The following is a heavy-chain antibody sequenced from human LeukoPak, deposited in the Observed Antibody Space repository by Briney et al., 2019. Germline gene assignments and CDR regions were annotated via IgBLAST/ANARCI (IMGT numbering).Heavy chain of an antibody. CDR1: GYTFTSYG. CDR3: ARVISYSSSWLADY. V-gene: IGHV1-18*01. D-gene: IGHD6-13*01. Sequence: ASVKVSCKASGYTFTSYGISWVRQAPGQGLEWMVWISAYNGNTNYAQKLQGRVTMTTDTSTSTAYMELRSLRSDDTAVYYCARVISYSSSWLADYWGQGTLVTVSS. J-gene: IGHJ4*02. CDR2: ISAYNGNT.